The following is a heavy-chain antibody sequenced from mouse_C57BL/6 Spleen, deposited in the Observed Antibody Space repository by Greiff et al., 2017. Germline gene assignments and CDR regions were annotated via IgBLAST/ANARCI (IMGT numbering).Heavy chain of an antibody. V-gene: IGHV5-17*01. J-gene: IGHJ4*01. CDR3: ARGLWPHYYAMDY. CDR2: ISSGSSTI. D-gene: IGHD1-1*02. CDR1: GFTFSDYG. Sequence: EVKLMESGGGLVKPGGSLKLSCAASGFTFSDYGMHWVRQAPEKGLEWVAYISSGSSTIYYADTVKGRFTISRDNAKNTLFLQMTSLRSEDTAMYYCARGLWPHYYAMDYWGQGTSVTVSS.